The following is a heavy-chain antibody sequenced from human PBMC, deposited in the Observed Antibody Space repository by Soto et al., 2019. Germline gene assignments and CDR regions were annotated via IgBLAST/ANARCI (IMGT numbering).Heavy chain of an antibody. V-gene: IGHV3-21*01. J-gene: IGHJ4*02. D-gene: IGHD3-3*01. Sequence: PGGSLRLSCAASGFTFSSYSMNWVRQAPGKGLEWVSSISSSSSYIYYADSVKGRFTISRDNAKNSLYLQMNSLRAEDTAVYYCARGRGVSPKYFWSGYLGLNPWGQGTLVTVSS. CDR2: ISSSSSYI. CDR1: GFTFSSYS. CDR3: ARGRGVSPKYFWSGYLGLNP.